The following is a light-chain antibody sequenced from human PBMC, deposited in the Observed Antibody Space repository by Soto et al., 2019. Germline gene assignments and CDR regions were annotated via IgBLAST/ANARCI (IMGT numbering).Light chain of an antibody. CDR1: QSVTRNS. V-gene: IGKV3-20*01. CDR2: DAS. CDR3: QQYGNSPQS. J-gene: IGKJ4*01. Sequence: EIVLTQSPGTLSLSPGERATLSCRPSQSVTRNSVAWYQQRPGQPPRLLIYDASTRATGIPDRFSGSGSGTDFTLTISRLEPEDFAVYYCQQYGNSPQSFGGGTKWIS.